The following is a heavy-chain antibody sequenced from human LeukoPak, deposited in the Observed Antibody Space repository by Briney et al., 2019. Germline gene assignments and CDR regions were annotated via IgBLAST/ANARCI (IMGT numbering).Heavy chain of an antibody. CDR1: GYSFTSYW. CDR2: IYPGDSDT. Sequence: GESLKISCKGSGYSFTSYWIGWVRQMPGKGLEWMGIIYPGDSDTRYSPSFQGQVTISADKSISTAYLRWSSLKASDTAMYYCARQAPIAAAVDDAFDIWGQGTMVTVYS. J-gene: IGHJ3*02. D-gene: IGHD6-13*01. V-gene: IGHV5-51*01. CDR3: ARQAPIAAAVDDAFDI.